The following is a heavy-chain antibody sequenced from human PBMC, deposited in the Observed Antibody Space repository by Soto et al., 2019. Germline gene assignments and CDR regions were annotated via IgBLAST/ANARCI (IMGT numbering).Heavy chain of an antibody. CDR1: GGSISSGGYS. CDR3: ARTGDYDSIYWFDP. Sequence: PSETLSLTCAVSGGSISSGGYSWSWIRQPPGKGLEWIGYIYHSGSTYYNPSLKSRVTISVDRSKNQFSLKLSSVTAADTAVYYCARTGDYDSIYWFDPWGQGTLVTVSS. D-gene: IGHD3-22*01. J-gene: IGHJ5*02. V-gene: IGHV4-30-2*01. CDR2: IYHSGST.